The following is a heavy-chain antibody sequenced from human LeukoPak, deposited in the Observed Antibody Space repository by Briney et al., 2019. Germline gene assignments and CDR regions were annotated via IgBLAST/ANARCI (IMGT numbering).Heavy chain of an antibody. D-gene: IGHD3-16*02. Sequence: SETLSLTCAVYGGSFSGYFWSWIRQPPGKGLEWIGEINRGGSTNYNPTLRTRVTISGETSKKQFSLNLSSVTPADTAVYYCARHLRSGYDYVWGSYRRRGSFDYWGKGTLVTVSS. J-gene: IGHJ4*02. CDR2: INRGGST. CDR1: GGSFSGYF. CDR3: ARHLRSGYDYVWGSYRRRGSFDY. V-gene: IGHV4-34*01.